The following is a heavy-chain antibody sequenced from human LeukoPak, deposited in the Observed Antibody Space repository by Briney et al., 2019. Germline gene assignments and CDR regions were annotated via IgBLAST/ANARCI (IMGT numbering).Heavy chain of an antibody. V-gene: IGHV1-2*02. D-gene: IGHD1-26*01. Sequence: ASVKVSCKGSGYTVAAYYIHWVRQAPGQGLEWMGWINPNTGGPYYPQKFQGKVTMTWDSSVNTAYMELTSVTSDDTAIYYCARHRNSQTAGAGDYWGQGTLVTVSS. CDR1: GYTVAAYY. J-gene: IGHJ4*02. CDR2: INPNTGGP. CDR3: ARHRNSQTAGAGDY.